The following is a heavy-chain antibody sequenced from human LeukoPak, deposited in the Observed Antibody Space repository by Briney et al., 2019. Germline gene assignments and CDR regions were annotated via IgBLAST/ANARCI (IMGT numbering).Heavy chain of an antibody. CDR1: GFTFSSYW. CDR3: AKELRDIVVVPAAIPPGAFDY. D-gene: IGHD2-2*01. Sequence: GGSLRLSCAASGFTFSSYWMSWVRQAPGKGLEWVANIKQDGSEKYYVDSVKGRFTISRDNAKNSLYLQMNSLRAEDTAVYYCAKELRDIVVVPAAIPPGAFDYWGQGTLVTVSS. V-gene: IGHV3-7*03. J-gene: IGHJ4*02. CDR2: IKQDGSEK.